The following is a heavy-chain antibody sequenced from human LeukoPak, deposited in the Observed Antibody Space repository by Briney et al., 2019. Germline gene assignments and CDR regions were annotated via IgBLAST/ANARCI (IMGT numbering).Heavy chain of an antibody. D-gene: IGHD1-1*01. J-gene: IGHJ4*02. V-gene: IGHV3-7*01. CDR3: TRASNNWPTY. CDR1: GFTFSSYW. Sequence: GGSLRLSCAASGFTFSSYWMSWVRQAPGKGLEWVANIKEDGSEKYYVDSVRGRFTISRDNANKSLYLQMNSLRAEDTAVYYCTRASNNWPTYWGQGTLVTVSS. CDR2: IKEDGSEK.